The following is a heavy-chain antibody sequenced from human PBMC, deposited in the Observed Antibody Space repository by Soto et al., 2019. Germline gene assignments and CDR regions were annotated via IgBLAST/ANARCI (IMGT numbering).Heavy chain of an antibody. CDR3: ASEYYYDSTSYGMDV. CDR2: IYYSGST. J-gene: IGHJ6*02. V-gene: IGHV4-61*01. D-gene: IGHD3-22*01. Sequence: QVQLQESGPGLVKPSETLSLTCTVSGGSVSSGSYYWSWIRQPPGKGLEWIGYIYYSGSTNYNPSLKSRVTISVDTSKNQCSLKLSSVTAADTAVYYCASEYYYDSTSYGMDVWGQGTTVTVSS. CDR1: GGSVSSGSYY.